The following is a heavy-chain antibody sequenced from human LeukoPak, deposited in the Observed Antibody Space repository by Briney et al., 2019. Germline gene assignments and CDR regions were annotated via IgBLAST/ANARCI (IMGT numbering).Heavy chain of an antibody. Sequence: SETLSLTCAVYGESFSGNYWSWIRQPPGKGLEWIGEINHSGSTNYNPSLESRVIISVDTSKNQFSLRLSSVTAADTAVYYCARGRVTYDYWGQGTLVTVSS. CDR1: GESFSGNY. CDR2: INHSGST. J-gene: IGHJ4*02. V-gene: IGHV4-34*01. D-gene: IGHD2-21*02. CDR3: ARGRVTYDY.